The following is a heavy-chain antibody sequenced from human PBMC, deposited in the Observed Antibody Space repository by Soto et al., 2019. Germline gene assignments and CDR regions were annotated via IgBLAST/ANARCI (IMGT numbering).Heavy chain of an antibody. Sequence: GGSLRLSCTPSVFIFSDYSMNWVRQAPGKGLEWISYITTTSSTMYYADSVKGRFTISRDNAKNSLYLQMNSLRDEDTAVYYCARDSSGRQYYGMDVWGQGTTVTVSS. J-gene: IGHJ6*02. V-gene: IGHV3-48*02. CDR1: VFIFSDYS. CDR3: ARDSSGRQYYGMDV. D-gene: IGHD3-22*01. CDR2: ITTTSSTM.